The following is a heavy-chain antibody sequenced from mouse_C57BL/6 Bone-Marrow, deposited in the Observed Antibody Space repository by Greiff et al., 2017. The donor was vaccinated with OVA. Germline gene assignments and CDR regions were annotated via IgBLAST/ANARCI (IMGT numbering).Heavy chain of an antibody. J-gene: IGHJ2*01. CDR1: GYTFPSYW. D-gene: IGHD2-4*01. CDR2: IYPGSGST. V-gene: IGHV1-55*01. CDR3: ARSPYDYDGY. Sequence: LQQPGAELVKPGASVKMSCKASGYTFPSYWITWVKQRPGQGLEWIGDIYPGSGSTNYNEKFKSKATLTVDTSSSTAYMQLSSLTSEDSAVYYCARSPYDYDGYWGQGTTLTVSS.